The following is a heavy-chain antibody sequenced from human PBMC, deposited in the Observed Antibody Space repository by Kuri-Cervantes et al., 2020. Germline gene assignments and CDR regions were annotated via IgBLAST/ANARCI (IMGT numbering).Heavy chain of an antibody. D-gene: IGHD5/OR15-5a*01. CDR3: ARERGSFYPSLDY. J-gene: IGHJ4*02. CDR1: GFTFSSYG. Sequence: GGSLRLSCAASGFTFSSYGMHWVRRAPGKGLEWVAVISYDGSNKYYADSVKGRFTISRDNSKNTLYLQMNSLRAEDTAVYYCARERGSFYPSLDYWGQGTLVTVSS. CDR2: ISYDGSNK. V-gene: IGHV3-30*03.